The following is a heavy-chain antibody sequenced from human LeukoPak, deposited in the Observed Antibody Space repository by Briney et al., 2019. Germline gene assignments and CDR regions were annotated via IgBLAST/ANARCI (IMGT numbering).Heavy chain of an antibody. CDR2: IYYSGST. D-gene: IGHD4-23*01. CDR3: ARDDYGGNSQGYYFDY. V-gene: IGHV4-39*07. J-gene: IGHJ4*02. Sequence: PSETLSLTCTVSGGSISSSSYYWGWIRQPPGKGLEWIGSIYYSGSTYYNPSLKSRVTISVDTSKNQFSLKLSSVTAADTAVYYCARDDYGGNSQGYYFDYWGQGTLVTVSS. CDR1: GGSISSSSYY.